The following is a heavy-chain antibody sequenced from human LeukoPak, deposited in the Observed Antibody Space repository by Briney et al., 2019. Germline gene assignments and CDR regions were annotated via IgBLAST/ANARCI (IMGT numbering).Heavy chain of an antibody. J-gene: IGHJ4*02. CDR3: ARMLYYDFWSGYYTAESYYFDY. CDR1: GYTFTSYG. D-gene: IGHD3-3*01. Sequence: GASVKVSCKASGYTFTSYGISWVRQAPGQGLEWMGWISAYNGNTNYAQKLQGRVTMTTDTSTSTAYMELRSLRSDDTAVYYCARMLYYDFWSGYYTAESYYFDYWGQGTLVTVSS. V-gene: IGHV1-18*01. CDR2: ISAYNGNT.